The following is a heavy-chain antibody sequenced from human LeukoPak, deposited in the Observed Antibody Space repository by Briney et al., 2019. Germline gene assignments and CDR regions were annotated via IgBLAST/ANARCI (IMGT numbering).Heavy chain of an antibody. V-gene: IGHV3-20*04. D-gene: IGHD3-3*01. CDR2: ISRDGGRT. Sequence: GGSLRLSCAASGFTSGFTFDDYGMNWVRQVPGKGLEWVSGISRDGGRTGYADSVQGRFTISRDNSRNSLHLRMNSLRVEDTAFYYCVKDSNYDFWSGYYKGFDNWGQGTLVTVSS. J-gene: IGHJ4*02. CDR3: VKDSNYDFWSGYYKGFDN. CDR1: GFTFDDYG.